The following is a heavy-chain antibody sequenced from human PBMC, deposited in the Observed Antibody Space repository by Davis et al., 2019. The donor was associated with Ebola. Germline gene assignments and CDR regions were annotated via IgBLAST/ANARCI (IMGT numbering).Heavy chain of an antibody. V-gene: IGHV1-2*02. D-gene: IGHD1-14*01. CDR2: LNHRNGAA. CDR1: GYIFTNYG. CDR3: ATRTHTNSDLDS. Sequence: ASVKVSCKASGYIFTNYGVNWLRQAPGQGPEWMAWLNHRNGAANFAQRFQGRVTLTRDTYITTSYMELSGLRSDDTAIYYCATRTHTNSDLDSWGQGTLVSVSS. J-gene: IGHJ4*02.